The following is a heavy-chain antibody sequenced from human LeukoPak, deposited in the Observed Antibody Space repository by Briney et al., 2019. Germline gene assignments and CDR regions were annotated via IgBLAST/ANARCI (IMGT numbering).Heavy chain of an antibody. CDR1: GFTFSRYD. Sequence: GGSLRLSCAASGFTFSRYDMHRVRQGPGKGLEWVARIGFGGDTNYLGSVKGRFTISRENAKNSLYLQMNSLRDGDTAVYYCVRGRPGWFDPWGQGTLVTVAS. D-gene: IGHD6-25*01. V-gene: IGHV3-13*01. CDR2: IGFGGDT. CDR3: VRGRPGWFDP. J-gene: IGHJ5*02.